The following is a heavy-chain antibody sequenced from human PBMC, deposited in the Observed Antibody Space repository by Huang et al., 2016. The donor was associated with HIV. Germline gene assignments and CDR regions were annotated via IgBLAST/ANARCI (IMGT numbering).Heavy chain of an antibody. CDR2: IYYSGST. D-gene: IGHD3-22*01. CDR1: VGSITSSSYY. Sequence: QLQLQGSGPGLVKPSETLSLTCTVSVGSITSSSYYWGWIREPQGKGLEWVGSIYYSGSTDYNPSLKSRGTVSVDTSKNQCSLKLSSVTAADTAVYYCARHFSYYDSSGYAPWDAFDIWGQGTMVTVSS. J-gene: IGHJ3*02. CDR3: ARHFSYYDSSGYAPWDAFDI. V-gene: IGHV4-39*01.